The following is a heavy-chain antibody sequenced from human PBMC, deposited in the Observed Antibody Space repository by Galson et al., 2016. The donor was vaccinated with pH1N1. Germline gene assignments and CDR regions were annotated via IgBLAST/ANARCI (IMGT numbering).Heavy chain of an antibody. Sequence: SLRLSCAASGFTFSSYGMHWVRQAPGKGLEWVAVIWYDGSNKYYADSVKGRFTISGDNSKNTLYLQMNSLRAEDTAVYSCARVGAAAGGSFEYWGQGTLVTVSS. CDR2: IWYDGSNK. CDR3: ARVGAAAGGSFEY. V-gene: IGHV3-33*01. D-gene: IGHD2-15*01. J-gene: IGHJ4*02. CDR1: GFTFSSYG.